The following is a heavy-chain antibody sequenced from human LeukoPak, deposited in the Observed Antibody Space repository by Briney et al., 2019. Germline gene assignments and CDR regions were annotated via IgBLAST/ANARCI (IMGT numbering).Heavy chain of an antibody. D-gene: IGHD3-22*01. CDR1: GVSISSYY. J-gene: IGHJ4*02. CDR2: IYYSGST. V-gene: IGHV4-59*01. Sequence: PSETLSLTCTVSGVSISSYYWSWIRQPPGKGLEWIGYIYYSGSTNYNPSLKSRVTISVDTSKNQFSLKLSSVTAADTAVYYCARSNSYYYDSSGYYSYYFDYWGQGTLVTVSS. CDR3: ARSNSYYYDSSGYYSYYFDY.